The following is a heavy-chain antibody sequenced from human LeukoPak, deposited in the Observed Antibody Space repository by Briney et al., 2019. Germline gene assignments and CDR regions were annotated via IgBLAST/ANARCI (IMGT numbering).Heavy chain of an antibody. V-gene: IGHV1-69*13. J-gene: IGHJ4*02. Sequence: SVKVSCKASGGTFSSYAISWVRQAAGRGLEWMGGIIPIFGTANYAQKFQGRVTITADESTSTAYMELSSLRSEDTAVYYCATIAVAGINYFDYWGQGTLVTVSS. CDR3: ATIAVAGINYFDY. CDR2: IIPIFGTA. D-gene: IGHD6-19*01. CDR1: GGTFSSYA.